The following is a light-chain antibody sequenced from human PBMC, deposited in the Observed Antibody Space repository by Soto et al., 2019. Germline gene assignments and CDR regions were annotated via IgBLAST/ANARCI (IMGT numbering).Light chain of an antibody. Sequence: QSVLTQPPSASGSPVQSGTLPCTGTSSDVGGYNYVSWYQQHPGKAPKLMIYEVSKRPSGVPDRFSGSKSGNTASLTVSGLQAEDEADYYCSSYVGSTKEVFGTGTKVTVL. J-gene: IGLJ1*01. V-gene: IGLV2-8*01. CDR1: SSDVGGYNY. CDR2: EVS. CDR3: SSYVGSTKEV.